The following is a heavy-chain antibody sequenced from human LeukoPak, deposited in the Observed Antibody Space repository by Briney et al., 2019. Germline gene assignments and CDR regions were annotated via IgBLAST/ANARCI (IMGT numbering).Heavy chain of an antibody. J-gene: IGHJ4*02. CDR3: VKALRTAPTMHFDQ. CDR2: ITGSGTTT. D-gene: IGHD4/OR15-4a*01. V-gene: IGHV3-23*01. Sequence: GGSLRLSCAASGFTFDSYAMNWIRQSPGKGLEWVSAITGSGTTTYYADPVKGRFTVSRDNSKSTLYLQVHSLRVDDTAVYYCVKALRTAPTMHFDQWGQGTLVTVSS. CDR1: GFTFDSYA.